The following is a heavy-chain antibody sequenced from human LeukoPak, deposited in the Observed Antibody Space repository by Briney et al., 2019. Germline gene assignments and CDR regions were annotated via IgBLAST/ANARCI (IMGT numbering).Heavy chain of an antibody. CDR3: ASLLTMVRGAVDY. Sequence: PGGSLRLSCAASGFTFSSYEMNWVRQAPGKGLEWVSYISSSGSTIYYADSVKGRFTISRDNAKNSLYLQMNSLRAEDTAVYYCASLLTMVRGAVDYWGQGTLVTVSS. J-gene: IGHJ4*02. CDR2: ISSSGSTI. CDR1: GFTFSSYE. D-gene: IGHD3-10*01. V-gene: IGHV3-48*03.